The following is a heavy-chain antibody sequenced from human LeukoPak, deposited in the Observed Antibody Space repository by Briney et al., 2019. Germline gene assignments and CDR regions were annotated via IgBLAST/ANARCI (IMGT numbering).Heavy chain of an antibody. CDR3: AKAPHYSDSSGYPDI. CDR1: GFTFSTYG. CDR2: ISYDGGNE. J-gene: IGHJ3*02. V-gene: IGHV3-30*18. D-gene: IGHD3-22*01. Sequence: GGSLRLSCAASGFTFSTYGMHWLRQAPGKGLEWVAGISYDGGNEYYADSVKGRFTISRDNSKNALYLQMNSLRAEDTAVYYCAKAPHYSDSSGYPDIWGQGTMVTVSS.